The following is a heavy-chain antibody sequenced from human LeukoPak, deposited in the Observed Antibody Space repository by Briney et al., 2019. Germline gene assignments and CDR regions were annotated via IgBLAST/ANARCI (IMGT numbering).Heavy chain of an antibody. CDR1: GFTFSSYA. Sequence: GGSLRLSCAASGFTFSSYAMHWVRQAPGKGLGWVAAISYDGSNKYSADSVKGRFTISRDNSKNTLYLQMNSLRAEDTAVYYCARGSSSSWYYFDYWGQGTLVTVSS. CDR2: ISYDGSNK. J-gene: IGHJ4*02. CDR3: ARGSSSSWYYFDY. D-gene: IGHD6-13*01. V-gene: IGHV3-30*04.